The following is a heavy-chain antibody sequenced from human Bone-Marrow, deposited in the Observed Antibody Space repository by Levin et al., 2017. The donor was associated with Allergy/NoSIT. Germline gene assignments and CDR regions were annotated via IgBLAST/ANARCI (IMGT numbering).Heavy chain of an antibody. D-gene: IGHD2-15*01. V-gene: IGHV3-33*01. J-gene: IGHJ4*02. CDR1: GFTFSSYG. Sequence: GGSLRLSCAASGFTFSSYGMHWVRQAPGKGLEWVAVIWYDGSKKYYADSVKGRCTISRDNSKNTLYLQMNSLRAEDTAVYYCARKAPGLGRAATLDYWGQGTLVTVSS. CDR3: ARKAPGLGRAATLDY. CDR2: IWYDGSKK.